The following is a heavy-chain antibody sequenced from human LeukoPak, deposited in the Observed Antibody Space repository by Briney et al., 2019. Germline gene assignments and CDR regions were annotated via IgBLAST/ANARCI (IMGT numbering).Heavy chain of an antibody. Sequence: SETLSLTCAVYGGSFSGYYWSWIRQPPGKGLEWIGEINHSGGTNYNPSLKSRVTISVDTSKNQFSLKLSSVTAADTAVYYCARGGSGSYYNGSIDYWGQGTLVTVSS. CDR2: INHSGGT. D-gene: IGHD3-10*01. J-gene: IGHJ4*02. V-gene: IGHV4-34*01. CDR1: GGSFSGYY. CDR3: ARGGSGSYYNGSIDY.